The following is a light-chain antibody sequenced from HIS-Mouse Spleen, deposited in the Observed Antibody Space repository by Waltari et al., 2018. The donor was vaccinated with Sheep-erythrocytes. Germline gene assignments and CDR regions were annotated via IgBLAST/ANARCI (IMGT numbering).Light chain of an antibody. CDR1: QSVSSY. CDR3: QQLNSYPHT. V-gene: IGKV3-11*01. J-gene: IGKJ2*01. CDR2: DAS. Sequence: EIVLTQSPAPLSLSPGDRATPSCRASQSVSSYLAWYQQKPGQAPRLLIYDASNRATGIPARFSGSGSGTDFTLTISSLQPEDFATYYCQQLNSYPHTFGQGTKLEIK.